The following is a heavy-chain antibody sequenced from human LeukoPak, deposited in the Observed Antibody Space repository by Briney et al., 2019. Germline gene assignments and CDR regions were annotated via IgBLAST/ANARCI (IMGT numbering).Heavy chain of an antibody. CDR2: INHSGST. CDR3: ARVRSGEDY. J-gene: IGHJ4*02. CDR1: GGSFSGYY. Sequence: SETLSLTCAVYGGSFSGYYWSWIRQPPGKGLEWIGEINHSGSTDYNPSLKSRVTISVDTSKNQFSLKLSSVTAADTAVYYCARVRSGEDYWGQGTLVTVSS. V-gene: IGHV4-34*01. D-gene: IGHD2-21*01.